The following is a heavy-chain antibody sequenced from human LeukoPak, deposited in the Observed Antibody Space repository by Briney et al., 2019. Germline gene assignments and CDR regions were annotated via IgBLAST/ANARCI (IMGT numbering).Heavy chain of an antibody. CDR1: GFTFSSYW. CDR3: ARVIAVAGTHTFDY. Sequence: GGSLRLSCAASGFTFSSYWMSWVRQAPGKGLEWVANIKQDGSEKYYVDSVKGRFTISRDNAKNSLYLQMNSLRAEDTAVYYCARVIAVAGTHTFDYWGQGTLVTVSS. D-gene: IGHD6-19*01. CDR2: IKQDGSEK. J-gene: IGHJ4*02. V-gene: IGHV3-7*01.